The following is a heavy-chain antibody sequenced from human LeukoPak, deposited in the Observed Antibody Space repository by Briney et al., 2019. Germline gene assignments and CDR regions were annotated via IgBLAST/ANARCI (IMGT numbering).Heavy chain of an antibody. CDR1: GFTFSSYP. CDR2: ISAGGGGS. Sequence: GGSLRLSCAASGFTFSSYPMSWVRQAPGKGLEWVSMISAGGGGSHYADSVKGRFTISRDNSKNTLYVQMNSLRAEDTAVYYCAKGLGGSCHSGLDHWGQGTLVTVSS. CDR3: AKGLGGSCHSGLDH. J-gene: IGHJ4*02. D-gene: IGHD2-15*01. V-gene: IGHV3-23*01.